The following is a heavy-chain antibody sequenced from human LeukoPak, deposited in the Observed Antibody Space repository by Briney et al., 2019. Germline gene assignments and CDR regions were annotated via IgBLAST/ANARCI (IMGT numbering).Heavy chain of an antibody. CDR1: GGSFSGYY. CDR3: ARQPLHYGGNSGWFDP. V-gene: IGHV4-34*01. J-gene: IGHJ5*02. D-gene: IGHD4-23*01. Sequence: SETLSLTCAVYGGSFSGYYWSWIRQPPGKGLEWIGEINHSGSTNYNPSLKSRVTISVDTSKNQFSLKLSSVTAADTAVYYCARQPLHYGGNSGWFDPWGQGTLVTVSS. CDR2: INHSGST.